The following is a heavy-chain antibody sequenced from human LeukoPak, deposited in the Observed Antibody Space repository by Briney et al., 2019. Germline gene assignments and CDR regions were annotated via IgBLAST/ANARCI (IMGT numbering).Heavy chain of an antibody. CDR3: ARHGSTYYDILTGYSPPGMDV. J-gene: IGHJ6*02. V-gene: IGHV5-51*01. CDR2: IYPGDSDT. D-gene: IGHD3-9*01. Sequence: GESLKISCKGSGYSFTSYWIGWVRQMPGKGLEWMGIIYPGDSDTRYSPSFQGQVTISADKSISTAYLQWSSLKASDTAMYYCARHGSTYYDILTGYSPPGMDVWGQGTTVTVSS. CDR1: GYSFTSYW.